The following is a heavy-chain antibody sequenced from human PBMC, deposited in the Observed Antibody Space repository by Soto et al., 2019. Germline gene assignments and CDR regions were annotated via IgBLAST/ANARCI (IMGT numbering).Heavy chain of an antibody. V-gene: IGHV3-11*01. Sequence: QVQLVESGGGLVKPGGSLRLSCAASGFTFSDYYMSWIRQAPGKGLEWVSYISSSGSTIYYADSVKGRFSISRDNAKNSPYLQMNSLIAEEKAVYYCAGADARGWPYYYYYMDVWGKGTTVTVSS. D-gene: IGHD6-19*01. CDR3: AGADARGWPYYYYYMDV. CDR2: ISSSGSTI. CDR1: GFTFSDYY. J-gene: IGHJ6*03.